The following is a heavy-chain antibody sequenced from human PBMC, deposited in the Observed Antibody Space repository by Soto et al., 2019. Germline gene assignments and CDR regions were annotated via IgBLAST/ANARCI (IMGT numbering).Heavy chain of an antibody. CDR1: GGTFSSYA. CDR2: IIPIFGTA. D-gene: IGHD3-10*01. Sequence: QVQLMQSGAEVTKTGSSVKVSCKASGGTFSSYAISWVRQSPGQGLEWMGGIIPIFGTANYAQKFLARVTITADECTRTASVGLSSLRSEDTAVYYCARPYGAGSYYHFDYCGQGTLVTVSS. V-gene: IGHV1-69*01. CDR3: ARPYGAGSYYHFDY. J-gene: IGHJ4*02.